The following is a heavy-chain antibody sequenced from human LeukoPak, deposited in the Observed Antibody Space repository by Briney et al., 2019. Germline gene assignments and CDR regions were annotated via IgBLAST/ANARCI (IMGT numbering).Heavy chain of an antibody. CDR2: IYYSGST. D-gene: IGHD6-13*01. CDR3: ARESSWYGWFDP. V-gene: IGHV4-30-4*08. CDR1: GGSISSGDYY. J-gene: IGHJ5*02. Sequence: SQTLSLTCTVSGGSISSGDYYWSWIRQPPGKGLEWIGYIYYSGSTYYNPSLKSRVTISVDTSKNQFSLKLSSVTAADTAVYYCARESSWYGWFDPWGQGTLVTVSS.